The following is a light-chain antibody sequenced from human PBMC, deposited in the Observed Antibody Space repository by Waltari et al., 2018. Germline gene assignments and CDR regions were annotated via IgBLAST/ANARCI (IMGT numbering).Light chain of an antibody. J-gene: IGKJ1*01. CDR2: SAS. Sequence: EIVMTQSPSTLPESSGARATLSCRASQTVSSNFAWYQQKQRQAPRLFIYSASPRDTGIPPRFSGRVSGTEFTLTISSLQSEDFAVYYCQQYNDWPQTFGQGTKVEIK. V-gene: IGKV3-15*01. CDR3: QQYNDWPQT. CDR1: QTVSSN.